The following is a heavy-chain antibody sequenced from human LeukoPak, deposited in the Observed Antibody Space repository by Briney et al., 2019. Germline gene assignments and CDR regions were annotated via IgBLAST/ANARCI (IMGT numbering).Heavy chain of an antibody. D-gene: IGHD3-10*01. Sequence: ASVKVSCKASGYTFTSYGISWVRQAPGQGLEWMGWISAYNGNTNYAQKLQGRVTMTTDISTSTAYMELRSLRSDDTAVYYCARADLLLWFGESADYYYGMDVWGKGTTVTVSS. CDR1: GYTFTSYG. CDR2: ISAYNGNT. J-gene: IGHJ6*04. CDR3: ARADLLLWFGESADYYYGMDV. V-gene: IGHV1-18*04.